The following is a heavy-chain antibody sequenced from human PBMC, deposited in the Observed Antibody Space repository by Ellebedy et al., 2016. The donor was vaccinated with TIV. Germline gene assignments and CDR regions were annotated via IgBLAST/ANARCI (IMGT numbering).Heavy chain of an antibody. J-gene: IGHJ3*02. CDR3: VRGWYSSGHCDVFAM. CDR2: ISVDGRAV. CDR1: GFTFSDYV. D-gene: IGHD6-19*01. Sequence: GESLKIPXVGLGFTFSDYVMHWVRQDPGKGLDWVAGISVDGRAVHYPDSVKGRFTISRDNAQNTVYLQMNSLRLEDTAVYYCVRGWYSSGHCDVFAMWGQGTIVTVSS. V-gene: IGHV3-30*03.